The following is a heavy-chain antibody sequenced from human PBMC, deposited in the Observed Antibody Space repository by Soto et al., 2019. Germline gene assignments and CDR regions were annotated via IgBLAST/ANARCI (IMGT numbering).Heavy chain of an antibody. CDR2: IWYDGSNK. V-gene: IGHV3-33*03. CDR1: GFPFSSYG. CDR3: ASSIN. J-gene: IGHJ4*02. Sequence: GGSLRLSCAASGFPFSSYGMHWVRQAPGKGLDWVGVIWYDGSNKDYAESVKGRFTISRDNSKNMLYPQMTSLRADDTAVYYCASSINWGQGTLVTVSS.